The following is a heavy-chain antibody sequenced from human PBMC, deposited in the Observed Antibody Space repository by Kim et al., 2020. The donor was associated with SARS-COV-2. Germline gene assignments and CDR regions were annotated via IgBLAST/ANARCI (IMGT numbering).Heavy chain of an antibody. V-gene: IGHV3-30*02. Sequence: SVKGRFTISRDNSKNTLYLQMNSLRAEDTAVYYCAKDLEWVGATFDAFVIWGQGTMVTVSS. D-gene: IGHD1-26*01. CDR3: AKDLEWVGATFDAFVI. J-gene: IGHJ3*02.